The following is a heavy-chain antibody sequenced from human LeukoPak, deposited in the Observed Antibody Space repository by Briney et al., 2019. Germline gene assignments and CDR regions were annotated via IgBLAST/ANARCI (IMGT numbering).Heavy chain of an antibody. Sequence: TTSETLSLTCTVSGGSISSYYWSWIRQPAGKGLEWIGRIYTSGSTNYNPSLKSRVTISVDTSKNQFSLKLSSVTAADTAVYYCARCSFVDFWSGYCYYFDYWGQGTLVTVSS. CDR3: ARCSFVDFWSGYCYYFDY. J-gene: IGHJ4*02. V-gene: IGHV4-4*07. CDR2: IYTSGST. D-gene: IGHD3-3*01. CDR1: GGSISSYY.